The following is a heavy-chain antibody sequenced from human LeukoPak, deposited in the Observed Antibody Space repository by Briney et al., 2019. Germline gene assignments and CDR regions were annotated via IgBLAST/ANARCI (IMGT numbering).Heavy chain of an antibody. CDR1: GYSFTSYW. CDR2: IYPGDSDT. CDR3: ARLTSGDILTGYYLSWFDP. V-gene: IGHV5-51*01. D-gene: IGHD3-9*01. Sequence: GESLKISCKGSGYSFTSYWIGWVRQMPGKGLEWMGIIYPGDSDTRYRPSFQGQVTISADKSISTAYLQWSSLKASDTAMYYCARLTSGDILTGYYLSWFDPWGQGTLVTVSS. J-gene: IGHJ5*02.